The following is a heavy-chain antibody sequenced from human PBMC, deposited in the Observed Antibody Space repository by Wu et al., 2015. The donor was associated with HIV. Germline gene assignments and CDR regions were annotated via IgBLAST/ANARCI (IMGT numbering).Heavy chain of an antibody. CDR2: ISAQNGNT. Sequence: QVQLLQSGPEVKKPGASVKVSCTASGYSFTDFGIHWVRQAPGKGLEWMGWISAQNGNTKYAQKFQTRVTMTTDPSSSTAYMELRSLRSDDTAVYFCARGHYYDTSSSPMYWGPGTRVTVSS. D-gene: IGHD3-22*01. V-gene: IGHV1-18*01. J-gene: IGHJ4*02. CDR3: ARGHYYDTSSSPMY. CDR1: GYSFTDFG.